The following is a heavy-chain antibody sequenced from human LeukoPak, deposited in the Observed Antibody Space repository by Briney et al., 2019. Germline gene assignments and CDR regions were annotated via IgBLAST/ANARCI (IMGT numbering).Heavy chain of an antibody. J-gene: IGHJ4*02. CDR1: GFTFSSYG. Sequence: GGSLRLSCAASGFTFSSYGMHWVRQAPGKGLEWVAFIRYDGSNKYYADSVKGRFTISRDNSKNTLYLQMNSLRAEDTAVYYCAKDAPVTTLGVGCCAYLGQGTLVTVSS. CDR2: IRYDGSNK. D-gene: IGHD3-16*01. CDR3: AKDAPVTTLGVGCCAY. V-gene: IGHV3-30*02.